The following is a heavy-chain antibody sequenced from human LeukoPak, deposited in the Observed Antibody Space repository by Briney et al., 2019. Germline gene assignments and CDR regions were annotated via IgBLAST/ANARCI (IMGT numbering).Heavy chain of an antibody. J-gene: IGHJ6*03. Sequence: SSQTLSLTCTVSGGSISSGSYYWSWIRQPAGKGLEWIGRIYTSGSTNYNPSLKSRVTISVDTSKNQFSLKLSSVTAADTAVYYCARVPKYYDFWSGSNYMDVWGKGTTVTVSS. D-gene: IGHD3-3*01. V-gene: IGHV4-61*02. CDR3: ARVPKYYDFWSGSNYMDV. CDR1: GGSISSGSYY. CDR2: IYTSGST.